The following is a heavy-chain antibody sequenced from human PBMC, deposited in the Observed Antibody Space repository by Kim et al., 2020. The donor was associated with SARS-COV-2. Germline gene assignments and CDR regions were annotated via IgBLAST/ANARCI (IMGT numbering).Heavy chain of an antibody. D-gene: IGHD3-16*01. CDR2: IYPGDSDT. Sequence: GESLKISCKGSGYSFTSYWIGWVRQMPGKGLEWMGIIYPGDSDTRYSPSFQGQVTISADKSISTAYLQWSSLKASDTAMYYCARLPGGGVTPFHAFDIWGQGTMVTVSS. J-gene: IGHJ3*02. V-gene: IGHV5-51*01. CDR3: ARLPGGGVTPFHAFDI. CDR1: GYSFTSYW.